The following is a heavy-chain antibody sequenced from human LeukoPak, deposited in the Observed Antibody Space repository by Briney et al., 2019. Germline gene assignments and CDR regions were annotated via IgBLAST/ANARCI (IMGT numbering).Heavy chain of an antibody. CDR3: AKMGLYYGSGSYYNKGSFDY. CDR2: ISYDGSNK. CDR1: GFTFSSYG. V-gene: IGHV3-30*18. D-gene: IGHD3-10*01. J-gene: IGHJ4*02. Sequence: GRSLRLSRAASGFTFSSYGMHWVRQAPGTGLEWVAVISYDGSNKYYADSVKGRFTISRDNSKNTLYLQMNSLRAEDTAVYYCAKMGLYYGSGSYYNKGSFDYWGQGTLVTVSS.